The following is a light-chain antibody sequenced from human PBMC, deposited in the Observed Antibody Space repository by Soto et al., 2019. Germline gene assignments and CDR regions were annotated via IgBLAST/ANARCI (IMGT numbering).Light chain of an antibody. CDR1: QSVSSN. CDR2: GAS. CDR3: QQYYNWPPIT. V-gene: IGKV3-15*01. J-gene: IGKJ5*01. Sequence: EIVMTQSPATLSVSPGERATLSCRASQSVSSNLAWYQQKPGQAPRLLIYGASTRATGIPARFSGSGSGTEFTLTISSLQSEDFAVYYCQQYYNWPPITFGQGTRLEN.